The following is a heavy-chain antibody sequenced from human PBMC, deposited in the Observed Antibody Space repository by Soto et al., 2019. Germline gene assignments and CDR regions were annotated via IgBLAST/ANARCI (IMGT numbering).Heavy chain of an antibody. CDR2: IYYSGST. D-gene: IGHD6-13*01. Sequence: SENLSLTCTVSGGSLSSFYWSWIRQPPGKGLEWIGYIYYSGSTNYNPSLKSRVTISVDTSKNQFSLKLSSVTAADTAVYYCARDRVHSSSWYNWFAPWGQGTLVTVSS. CDR3: ARDRVHSSSWYNWFAP. J-gene: IGHJ5*02. V-gene: IGHV4-59*01. CDR1: GGSLSSFY.